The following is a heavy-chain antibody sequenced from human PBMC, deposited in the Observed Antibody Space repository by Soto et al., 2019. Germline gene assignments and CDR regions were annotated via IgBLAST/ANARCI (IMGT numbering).Heavy chain of an antibody. CDR3: AAVGNYYGSGKPGY. V-gene: IGHV1-58*01. J-gene: IGHJ4*02. CDR2: TVVGSGNT. D-gene: IGHD3-10*01. CDR1: GFTFTSSA. Sequence: GASVKVSCKASGFTFTSSAVQWVRQARGQRLEWIGWTVVGSGNTNYAQKFQERVTITRDMSTSTAYMELSSLRSEDTAVYYCAAVGNYYGSGKPGYWGQGTLVTVSS.